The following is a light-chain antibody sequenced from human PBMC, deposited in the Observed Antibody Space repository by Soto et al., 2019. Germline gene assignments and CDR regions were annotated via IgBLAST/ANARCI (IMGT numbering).Light chain of an antibody. CDR3: QQRHMWPIT. Sequence: EVVLTQSPVTLSLSPGERATLSCRASQSFRGLLAWYQQKPGQAPRLLIYDAYNRATGIPPRFSGSVSGTDGTLTISSLEKEDAAVYYCQQRHMWPITFGQGTRLEIK. CDR1: QSFRGL. V-gene: IGKV3-11*01. CDR2: DAY. J-gene: IGKJ5*01.